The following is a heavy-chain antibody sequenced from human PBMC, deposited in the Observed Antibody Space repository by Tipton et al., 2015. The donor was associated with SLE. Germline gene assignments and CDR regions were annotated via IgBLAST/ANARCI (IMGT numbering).Heavy chain of an antibody. J-gene: IGHJ4*02. Sequence: SFGSYYWSWVRQAPGKGLEWVSVIYSGGSTYYADSVKGRFTISRDNFKNTLYLQMNSLGAEDTAVYYCARDRHGDYYFDYWGQGTLVTVSS. V-gene: IGHV3-53*05. CDR3: ARDRHGDYYFDY. D-gene: IGHD4-17*01. CDR1: SFGSYY. CDR2: IYSGGST.